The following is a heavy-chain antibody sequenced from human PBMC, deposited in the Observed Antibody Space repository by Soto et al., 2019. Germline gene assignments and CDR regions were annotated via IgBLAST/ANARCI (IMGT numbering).Heavy chain of an antibody. CDR2: IYWNDDK. J-gene: IGHJ4*02. Sequence: QITLKESGPTLVKPTQTLTLTCTFSGFSLSTSGVGVGWIRQPPGKALEWLALIYWNDDKRYSPSLKSRLTITKDTSKNPVVLTMTNMDPVDTATYYCAHRKAYCGGDCSAHFDYWGQGTLVTVSS. CDR1: GFSLSTSGVG. V-gene: IGHV2-5*01. CDR3: AHRKAYCGGDCSAHFDY. D-gene: IGHD2-21*02.